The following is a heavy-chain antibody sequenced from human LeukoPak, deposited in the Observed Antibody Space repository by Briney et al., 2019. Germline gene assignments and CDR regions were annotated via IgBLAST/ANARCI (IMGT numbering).Heavy chain of an antibody. Sequence: SETLSLTCTVSGGSITNTDYYWSWIRQPAGKGLEWIGRIYTSGSTNYNPSLKSRVTMSVDTSKNQFSLKLSSVTAADTAVYYCARDTCSSTSCYKGSFDYWGQGTLVTVSS. V-gene: IGHV4-61*02. CDR1: GGSITNTDYY. CDR2: IYTSGST. D-gene: IGHD2-2*02. CDR3: ARDTCSSTSCYKGSFDY. J-gene: IGHJ4*02.